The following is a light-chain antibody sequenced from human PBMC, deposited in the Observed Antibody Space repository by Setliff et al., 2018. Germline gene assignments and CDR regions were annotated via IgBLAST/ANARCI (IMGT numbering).Light chain of an antibody. CDR2: EVN. V-gene: IGLV2-14*01. Sequence: QSVLTQPASVSGSPGQSITISCTGTSSDVGAFKYVSWYQQHPGKAPKLMIYEVNNRPSGVSNRFSGSKSGSTASLTISGLQGEDEADYYCYSYTITSTLLFGTGTKVTVL. CDR1: SSDVGAFKY. J-gene: IGLJ1*01. CDR3: YSYTITSTLL.